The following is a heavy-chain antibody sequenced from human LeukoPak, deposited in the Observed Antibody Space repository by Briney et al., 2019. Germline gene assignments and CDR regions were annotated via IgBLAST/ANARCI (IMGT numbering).Heavy chain of an antibody. J-gene: IGHJ3*02. D-gene: IGHD3-22*01. CDR1: GYTFTSYY. Sequence: ASVKVSCKATGYTFTSYYMHWVRQAPGQGLEWMGIINPSGGSTSYAQKFQGRVTMTRDTSTSTVYMELSSLRSEDTAVYYCARCPHYYDSSGYARAFDIWGQGTMVTVSS. V-gene: IGHV1-46*01. CDR3: ARCPHYYDSSGYARAFDI. CDR2: INPSGGST.